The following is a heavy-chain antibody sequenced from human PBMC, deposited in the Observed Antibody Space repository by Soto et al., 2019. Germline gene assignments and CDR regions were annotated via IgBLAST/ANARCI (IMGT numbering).Heavy chain of an antibody. CDR3: TMIVVVDDAFDI. CDR1: GYTFTSYY. D-gene: IGHD3-22*01. V-gene: IGHV1-8*01. J-gene: IGHJ3*02. Sequence: VASVKVSCKASGYTFTSYYINLVRQATGQGLEWMGWMNPNSGNTGYAQKFQGRVTMTRNTSISTAYMELSSLRSEDTAVYYCTMIVVVDDAFDIWGQGTMVTVSS. CDR2: MNPNSGNT.